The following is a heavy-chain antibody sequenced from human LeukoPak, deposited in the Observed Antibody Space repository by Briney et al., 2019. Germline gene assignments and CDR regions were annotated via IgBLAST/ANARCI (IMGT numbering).Heavy chain of an antibody. V-gene: IGHV4-61*01. CDR3: ARDSVPHCSSTSCYRNDAFDI. Sequence: SETLSLTCTVSGGSVSSGSYYWSWIRQPPGKGLEWIGHIYYSGSTNYNSSLKSRVTISVGTSKNQFSLKLSSVTAADTAVYYCARDSVPHCSSTSCYRNDAFDIWGQGTMVTISS. CDR1: GGSVSSGSYY. D-gene: IGHD2-2*02. CDR2: IYYSGST. J-gene: IGHJ3*02.